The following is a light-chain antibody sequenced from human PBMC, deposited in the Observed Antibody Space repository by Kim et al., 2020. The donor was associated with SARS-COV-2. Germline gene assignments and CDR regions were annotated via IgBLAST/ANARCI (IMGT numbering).Light chain of an antibody. J-gene: IGKJ2*01. CDR2: GTS. Sequence: SAGGEAALSCWASHSVIRNYLAWYQQKPGQAPMLLIYGTSSMAAAIPDRFSGGGSGTDFTLTISRLEPEDFAVYYCQQFGSSPYTFGQGTKVDIK. V-gene: IGKV3-20*01. CDR3: QQFGSSPYT. CDR1: HSVIRNY.